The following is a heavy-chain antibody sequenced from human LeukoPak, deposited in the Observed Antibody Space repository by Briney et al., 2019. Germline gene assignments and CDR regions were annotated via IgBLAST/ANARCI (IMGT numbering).Heavy chain of an antibody. Sequence: GASVKVSCKASGYTLTSYDINWVRQASGQGLEWMGWMNSNSGNTGYAQKFQGRVTMTRNTSISTAYMEPSSLRSEDTAVYYCARWEPDFRPWGQGTLVTVSS. CDR3: ARWEPDFRP. J-gene: IGHJ5*02. V-gene: IGHV1-8*01. CDR2: MNSNSGNT. D-gene: IGHD1-14*01. CDR1: GYTLTSYD.